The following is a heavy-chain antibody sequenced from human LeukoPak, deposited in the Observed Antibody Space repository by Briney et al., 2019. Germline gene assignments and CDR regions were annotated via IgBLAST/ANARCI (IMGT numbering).Heavy chain of an antibody. CDR3: ARGGIAARPDYYYYGMDV. CDR1: GGSFSGYY. D-gene: IGHD6-6*01. Sequence: ASETLSLTYAVYGGSFSGYYWSWIRQPPGKGLEWIGEINHSGSTNYNPSLKSRVTISVDTSKNQFSLKLSSVTAADTAVYYCARGGIAARPDYYYYGMDVWGQGTTVTVSS. CDR2: INHSGST. J-gene: IGHJ6*02. V-gene: IGHV4-34*01.